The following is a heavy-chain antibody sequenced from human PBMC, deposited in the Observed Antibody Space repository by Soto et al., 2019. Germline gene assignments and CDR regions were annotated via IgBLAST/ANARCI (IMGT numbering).Heavy chain of an antibody. V-gene: IGHV4-38-2*01. CDR1: GYSISSGYN. CDR3: VRTARQGAVAPHWFDR. Sequence: SETLSLTCAVSGYSISSGYNWGWIRQHPGKGLEWIASIDHSGSTYYNPSLKSRVSISVDTSKNKFSLKLTSVTAAETAVYYCVRTARQGAVAPHWFDRWGQGTQVTVSS. J-gene: IGHJ5*02. CDR2: IDHSGST.